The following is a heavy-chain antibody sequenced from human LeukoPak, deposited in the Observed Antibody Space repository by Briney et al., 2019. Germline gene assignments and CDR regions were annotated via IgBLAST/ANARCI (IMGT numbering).Heavy chain of an antibody. CDR1: RGSFSGYY. J-gene: IGHJ5*02. V-gene: IGHV4-34*01. CDR2: INHSGST. CDR3: ATSRKASGGWFDP. Sequence: PSETLSLTCAVYRGSFSGYYWSWIRQPPGKGLEWIGEINHSGSTNYNPSLKSRVTISVDTSKNQFSLKLSSVTAADTAVYYCATSRKASGGWFDPWGQGTLVTVSS. D-gene: IGHD6-13*01.